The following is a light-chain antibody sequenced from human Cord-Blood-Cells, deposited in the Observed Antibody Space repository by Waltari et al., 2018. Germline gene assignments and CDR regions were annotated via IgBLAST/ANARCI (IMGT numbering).Light chain of an antibody. Sequence: QSALTQPASVSGSPGQSITISCTGTSSDVGSYKLVSWDQQHPGKAPKLMIYEGSKRPSGVSNRFSGSKSGNTASLTISGLQAEDEADYYCCSYAGSSTLVFGGGTKLTVL. CDR2: EGS. CDR1: SSDVGSYKL. V-gene: IGLV2-23*01. J-gene: IGLJ3*02. CDR3: CSYAGSSTLV.